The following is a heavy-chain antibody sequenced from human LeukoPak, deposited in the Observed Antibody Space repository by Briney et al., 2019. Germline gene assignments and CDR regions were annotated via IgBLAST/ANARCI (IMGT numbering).Heavy chain of an antibody. CDR3: ARASRGHDY. J-gene: IGHJ4*02. V-gene: IGHV4-59*01. Sequence: PSKTLSLTCTVSGGSISSSYWSWIRQPPGKGLEGIGYIYYSGNTNYNPSLKSRVTISVDTSKNQFSLKLTSVTAADTAVYYCARASRGHDYWGQGTLVTVSS. CDR1: GGSISSSY. CDR2: IYYSGNT. D-gene: IGHD3-10*01.